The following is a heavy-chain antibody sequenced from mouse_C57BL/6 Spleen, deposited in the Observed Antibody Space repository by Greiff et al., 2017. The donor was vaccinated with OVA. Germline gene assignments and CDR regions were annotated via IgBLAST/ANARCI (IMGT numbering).Heavy chain of an antibody. CDR3: ARRSGSSYWYFDV. V-gene: IGHV1-50*01. CDR1: GYTFTSYW. D-gene: IGHD1-1*01. CDR2: IDPSDSYT. J-gene: IGHJ1*03. Sequence: VQLQQPGAELVKPGASVKLSCKASGYTFTSYWMQWVKQRPGQGLEWIGEIDPSDSYTNYNQKFKGKATLTVDTSSSTAYMQLSSLTSEDSAVYYCARRSGSSYWYFDVWGTGTTVTVSS.